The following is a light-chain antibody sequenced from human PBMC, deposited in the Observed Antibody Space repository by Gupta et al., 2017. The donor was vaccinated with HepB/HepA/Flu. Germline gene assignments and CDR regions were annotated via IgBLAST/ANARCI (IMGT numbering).Light chain of an antibody. CDR3: QQRSKWPVT. V-gene: IGKV3-11*01. J-gene: IGKJ4*01. Sequence: DIVLTQSPATLSLSPGERATLSCRASQSVSISLAWYQQKPGQAPRLLIYYASTRATGIPARFSGSGSGTDSTLTISSLEPEDFAVYYCQQRSKWPVTFGGGTKLEIK. CDR1: QSVSIS. CDR2: YAS.